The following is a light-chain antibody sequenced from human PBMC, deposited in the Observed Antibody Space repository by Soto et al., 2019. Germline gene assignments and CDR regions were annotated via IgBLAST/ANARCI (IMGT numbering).Light chain of an antibody. CDR2: SNN. CDR1: SSNIGRNT. Sequence: QSVLTQPPSASGTPGQRVTISCSGSSSNIGRNTINWYQQLPGTAPKLLIYSNNQRPSGVPDRFSGSKSGTSASLAISGLQSEDEADYYCAAWDDRLNGYVFGTGTQLTVL. J-gene: IGLJ1*01. V-gene: IGLV1-44*01. CDR3: AAWDDRLNGYV.